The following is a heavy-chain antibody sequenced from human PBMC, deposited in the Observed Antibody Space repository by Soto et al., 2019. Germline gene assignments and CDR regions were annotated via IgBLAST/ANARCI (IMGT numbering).Heavy chain of an antibody. V-gene: IGHV1-3*01. CDR2: INAGNGNT. J-gene: IGHJ5*02. CDR3: ARAGYSSSWYDWFDP. D-gene: IGHD6-13*01. Sequence: ASVKVSCKASGYTFTSYAMHWVRQAPGQRLEWMGWINAGNGNTKYSRKFQGRVTITRDTSASTAYMELSSLRSEDSAVYYCARAGYSSSWYDWFDPWGQGTLVTVSS. CDR1: GYTFTSYA.